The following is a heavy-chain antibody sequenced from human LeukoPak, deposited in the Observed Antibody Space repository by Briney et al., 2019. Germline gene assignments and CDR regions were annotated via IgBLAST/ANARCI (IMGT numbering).Heavy chain of an antibody. CDR2: IKQDGSEK. D-gene: IGHD3-10*01. J-gene: IGHJ4*02. Sequence: PGGSLRLSCAASGFSFSSYWISWVRQAPGKGLEWVANIKQDGSEKYYVDSVKGRFTISRDNAKNSLYLQMNSLRVEDTAVYYCARDSRLLWFGEFNFDYWGQGTLVTVSS. V-gene: IGHV3-7*01. CDR3: ARDSRLLWFGEFNFDY. CDR1: GFSFSSYW.